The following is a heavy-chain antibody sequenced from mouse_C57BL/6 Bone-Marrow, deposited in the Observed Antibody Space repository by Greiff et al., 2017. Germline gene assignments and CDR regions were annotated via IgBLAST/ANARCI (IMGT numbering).Heavy chain of an antibody. V-gene: IGHV1-47*01. J-gene: IGHJ4*01. CDR3: AILIWSNYAMDY. Sequence: QVQLQPSGAELVKPGASVKMSCKASGYTFTTYPIEWMKQNHGKSLEWIGNFHPYNDDTKYNEKFKGKATLTVEKSSSTVYLELSRLTSEDSAVYYCAILIWSNYAMDYWGQVTSVTVSS. D-gene: IGHD1-1*02. CDR1: GYTFTTYP. CDR2: FHPYNDDT.